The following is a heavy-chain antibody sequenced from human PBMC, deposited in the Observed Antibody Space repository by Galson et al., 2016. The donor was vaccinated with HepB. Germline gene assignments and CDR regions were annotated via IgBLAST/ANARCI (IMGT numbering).Heavy chain of an antibody. CDR3: ARLATVTTPAFDY. J-gene: IGHJ4*02. CDR2: INPRGGAT. V-gene: IGHV1-46*01. CDR1: GYPFISYY. Sequence: SVKVSCKASGYPFISYYIHWVRQAPGQGLEWMGIINPRGGATIYEQKFRGSVTMTRDTSTSTVYMNLSSLRSEDTAVYYCARLATVTTPAFDYWGQGTLVTVSS. D-gene: IGHD4-11*01.